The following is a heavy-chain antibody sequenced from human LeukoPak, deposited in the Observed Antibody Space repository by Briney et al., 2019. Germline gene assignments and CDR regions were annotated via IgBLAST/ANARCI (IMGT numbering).Heavy chain of an antibody. Sequence: SETLSLTRTVSGGSISSYSWSWIRQPPGKGPEWIGYIYYSGSTNYNPSLKSRVTISVDTSKNQFSLKLSSVTAADTAVYYCARLTSYYDSSGYYGSDAFDIWGQGTMVTVSS. V-gene: IGHV4-59*01. CDR2: IYYSGST. J-gene: IGHJ3*02. CDR3: ARLTSYYDSSGYYGSDAFDI. CDR1: GGSISSYS. D-gene: IGHD3-22*01.